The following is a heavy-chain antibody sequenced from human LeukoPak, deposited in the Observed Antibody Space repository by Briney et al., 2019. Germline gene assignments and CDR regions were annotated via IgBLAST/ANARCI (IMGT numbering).Heavy chain of an antibody. CDR1: GYTFTGYY. D-gene: IGHD3-9*01. V-gene: IGHV1-2*02. CDR2: INPNNGGT. Sequence: ASVKVSCKAAGYTFTGYYIHWVRQAPGQGLEWMGWINPNNGGTNYAQTFQDRVTMTRDTSLNTVYMELTWLRSDDTAMYYCARDNPYYDILTGYVGGGNFDYLGQGTLATVFS. CDR3: ARDNPYYDILTGYVGGGNFDY. J-gene: IGHJ4*02.